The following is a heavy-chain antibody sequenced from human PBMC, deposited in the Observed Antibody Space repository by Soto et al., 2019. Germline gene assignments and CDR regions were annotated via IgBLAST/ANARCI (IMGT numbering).Heavy chain of an antibody. V-gene: IGHV1-18*01. Sequence: ASVKVSFKASGYTFTSYGISWVRQAPGQGLEWMGWISAYNGNTNYAQKLQGRVTMTTDTSTSTAYMELRSLRSDDTAVYYCARGEECSGGSCYSGYYMDVWGKGTTVTVSS. CDR1: GYTFTSYG. CDR3: ARGEECSGGSCYSGYYMDV. CDR2: ISAYNGNT. J-gene: IGHJ6*03. D-gene: IGHD2-15*01.